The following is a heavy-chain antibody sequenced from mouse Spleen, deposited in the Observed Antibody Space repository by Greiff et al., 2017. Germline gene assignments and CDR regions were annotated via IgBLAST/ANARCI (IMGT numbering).Heavy chain of an antibody. D-gene: IGHD2-4*01. CDR2: INPSTGGT. CDR1: GFNIKDYY. CDR3: ARSDDSDY. V-gene: IGHV1-42*01. Sequence: VQLQQSGAELVKPGASVKLSCTASGFNIKDYYMHWVKQSPEKSLEWIGEINPSTGGTTYNQKFKAKATLTVDKSSSTAYMQLKSLTSEDSAVYYCARSDDSDYWGQGTTLTVSS. J-gene: IGHJ2*01.